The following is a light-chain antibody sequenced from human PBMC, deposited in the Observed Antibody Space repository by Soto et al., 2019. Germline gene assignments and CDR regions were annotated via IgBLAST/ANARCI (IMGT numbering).Light chain of an antibody. CDR1: QSVSSSY. V-gene: IGKV3-20*01. Sequence: EIVLTQSPGTLSLSPGERATLSCGASQSVSSSYLAWYQQRPGQAPRLVIYGASSRATGIPDRLSGSGAGAYFNLTISRLEPADFGVYYCQQYGSSHTFGQGTRLEIK. J-gene: IGKJ5*01. CDR2: GAS. CDR3: QQYGSSHT.